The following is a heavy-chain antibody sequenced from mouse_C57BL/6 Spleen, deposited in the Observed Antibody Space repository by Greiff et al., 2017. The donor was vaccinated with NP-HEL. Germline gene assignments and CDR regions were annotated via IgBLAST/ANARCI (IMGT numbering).Heavy chain of an antibody. D-gene: IGHD1-1*01. V-gene: IGHV5-17*01. J-gene: IGHJ2*01. Sequence: EVKLMESGGGLVKPGGSLKLSCAASGFTFSDYGMHWVRQAPEKGLEWVAYISSGSSTIYYADTVKGRFTISRDNAKNTLFLQMTSLRSEDTAMYYCASSITTVVARLDYWGQGTTLTVSS. CDR3: ASSITTVVARLDY. CDR2: ISSGSSTI. CDR1: GFTFSDYG.